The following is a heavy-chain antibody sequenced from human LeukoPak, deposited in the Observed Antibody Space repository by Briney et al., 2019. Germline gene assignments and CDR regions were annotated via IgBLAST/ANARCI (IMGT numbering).Heavy chain of an antibody. V-gene: IGHV4-31*01. J-gene: IGHJ5*02. CDR2: VYYSGSN. CDR1: GGSIRRGGYY. CDR3: ARDRSSGWFDP. Sequence: PSEALSLTCTVSGGSIRRGGYYWSWGRQQGGEGREWIVYVYYSGSNYYNPSRKSEFTISVNTAKNQCTLKLRAVTGTARDWYSCARDRSSGWFDPWGQGTLVTVSS.